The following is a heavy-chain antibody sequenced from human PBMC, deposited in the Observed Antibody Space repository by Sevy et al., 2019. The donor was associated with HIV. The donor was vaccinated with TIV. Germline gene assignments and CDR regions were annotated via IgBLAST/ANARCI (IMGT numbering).Heavy chain of an antibody. V-gene: IGHV3-73*01. J-gene: IGHJ4*02. CDR3: TTYCGGDCHAD. Sequence: GGSLSLSCAASGFNFSGAAIFWVRQASGKGLEWVGRIRSKTNNYAKIYATSLKGRFTISRDDSKNTVYLQMNGLKTEDTAVYYCTTYCGGDCHADWGQGTLVTVSS. D-gene: IGHD2-21*02. CDR2: IRSKTNNYAK. CDR1: GFNFSGAA.